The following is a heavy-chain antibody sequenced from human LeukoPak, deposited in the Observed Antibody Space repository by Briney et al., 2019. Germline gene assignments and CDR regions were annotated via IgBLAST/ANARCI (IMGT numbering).Heavy chain of an antibody. D-gene: IGHD3-22*01. Sequence: PSETLSLTCTVSGGSISTSPYYWGWIRQPPGKGLERIGTIYYSGSTYYNPSLKSRVTISVDTSKNQFSLRLTSVTAEDTAVYYCARHRGHYDSSGHYADYWGQGTMLTVSS. CDR3: ARHRGHYDSSGHYADY. CDR2: IYYSGST. J-gene: IGHJ4*02. CDR1: GGSISTSPYY. V-gene: IGHV4-39*01.